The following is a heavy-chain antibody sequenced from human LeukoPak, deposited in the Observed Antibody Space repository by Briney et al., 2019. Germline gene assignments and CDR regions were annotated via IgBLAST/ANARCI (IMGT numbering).Heavy chain of an antibody. CDR2: ISAYNGNT. J-gene: IGHJ4*02. V-gene: IGHV1-18*01. CDR1: SYTFTSYG. D-gene: IGHD2-21*01. Sequence: ASVKVSCKASSYTFTSYGISWVRQAPGQGLEWMGWISAYNGNTNYAQKLQGRVTMTTDTSTSTVYMELRSLRSDDTAVYYCARAPRFGGDTFDYWGQGTLVTVSS. CDR3: ARAPRFGGDTFDY.